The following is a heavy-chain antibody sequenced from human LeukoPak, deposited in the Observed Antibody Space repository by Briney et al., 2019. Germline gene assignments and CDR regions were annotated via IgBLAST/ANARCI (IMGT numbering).Heavy chain of an antibody. D-gene: IGHD6-19*01. Sequence: PGGSLRLSCAASGFTFSSYAMHWVRQAPGKGLEWVAVISYDGSNKYYADSVKGRFTISRDNSKNTLYLQMNSLRAEDTAVYYCARDLAPSGWFAYYFDYWGQGTLVTVSS. CDR3: ARDLAPSGWFAYYFDY. CDR1: GFTFSSYA. J-gene: IGHJ4*02. V-gene: IGHV3-30-3*01. CDR2: ISYDGSNK.